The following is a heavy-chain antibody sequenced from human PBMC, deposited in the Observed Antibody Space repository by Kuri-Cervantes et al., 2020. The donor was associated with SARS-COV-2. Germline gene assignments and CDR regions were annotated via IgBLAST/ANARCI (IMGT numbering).Heavy chain of an antibody. J-gene: IGHJ4*02. CDR2: IKSKTDGGTT. CDR1: GFTFSSYS. V-gene: IGHV3-15*01. D-gene: IGHD2-15*01. CDR3: TTAGLVGNMYYFDY. Sequence: ETLSLTCAASGFTFSSYSMNWVRQAPGKGLEWVGRIKSKTDGGTTDYAAPVKGRFTISRDDSKNTLYLQMNSLKTEDTAVYYCTTAGLVGNMYYFDYWGQGTLVTVSS.